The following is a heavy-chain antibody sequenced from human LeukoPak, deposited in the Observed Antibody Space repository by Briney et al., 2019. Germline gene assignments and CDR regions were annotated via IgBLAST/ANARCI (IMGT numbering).Heavy chain of an antibody. V-gene: IGHV4-61*02. CDR1: CGSISSGSYY. J-gene: IGHJ4*02. Sequence: PSETLSLTCAVCCGSISSGSYYWSWIRQPAGKGLEWIGRIYTSGSTNYNPSLKSRVTISVDTSKNQFSLKLSSVTAADTAVYYCARASPITPLGDYWGQGTLVTVSS. D-gene: IGHD5-12*01. CDR2: IYTSGST. CDR3: ARASPITPLGDY.